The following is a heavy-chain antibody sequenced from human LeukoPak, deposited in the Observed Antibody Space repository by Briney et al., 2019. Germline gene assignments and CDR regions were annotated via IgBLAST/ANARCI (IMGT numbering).Heavy chain of an antibody. CDR3: ARHDYDSSGHRRDYYFDY. V-gene: IGHV4-39*01. CDR2: VMHSGTT. J-gene: IGHJ4*02. Sequence: PSETLSLTCTVSGGSITGSTYYWGGIRQPPGRGLDWIVMVMHSGTTYYNPSLRSRVIVSMDTSKKTSSLRLSSVTAADTAVYYCARHDYDSSGHRRDYYFDYWSQGTLVTVSS. CDR1: GGSITGSTYY. D-gene: IGHD3-22*01.